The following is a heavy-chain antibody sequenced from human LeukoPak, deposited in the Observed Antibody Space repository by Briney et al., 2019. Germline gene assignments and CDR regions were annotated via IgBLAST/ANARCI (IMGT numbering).Heavy chain of an antibody. CDR3: AKDLTTPITMVRGAPGY. CDR1: GFTFSSYG. V-gene: IGHV3-30*02. D-gene: IGHD3-10*01. Sequence: GGSLRLSCAASGFTFSSYGMHWVRQAPGKGLEGVAFIRYDGSNKYYADSVKGRFTISRDNSKNTLYLQMNSLRAEDTAVYYCAKDLTTPITMVRGAPGYWGQGTLVTVSS. CDR2: IRYDGSNK. J-gene: IGHJ4*02.